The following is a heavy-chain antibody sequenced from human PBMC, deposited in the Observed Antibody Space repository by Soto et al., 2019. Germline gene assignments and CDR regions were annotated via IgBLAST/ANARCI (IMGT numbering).Heavy chain of an antibody. CDR3: AREEYSSSSGPAGYNWFDP. J-gene: IGHJ5*02. CDR1: GFTFSSYA. CDR2: ISGSGGST. Sequence: GGSLRLSCAASGFTFSSYAMSWVRQAPGKGLEWVSAISGSGGSTYYADSVKGRFTISRDNSKNTLYLQMNSLRAEDTAVYYCAREEYSSSSGPAGYNWFDPWGQGTLVTVSS. V-gene: IGHV3-23*01. D-gene: IGHD6-6*01.